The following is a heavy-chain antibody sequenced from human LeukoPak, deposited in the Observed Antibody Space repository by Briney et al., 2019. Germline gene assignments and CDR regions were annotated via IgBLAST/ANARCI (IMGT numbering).Heavy chain of an antibody. CDR2: ISRSSRHV. V-gene: IGHV3-21*01. CDR1: GFTFSDYS. J-gene: IGHJ1*01. CDR3: VRDFMGMGGTTAYLHL. D-gene: IGHD1-1*01. Sequence: GGSLRLSCAATGFTFSDYSMNWVRQAPGKGLEGVSSISRSSRHVDYGGGVKGRFTISRDNSKNYLFLQMNCLRAEDMAVYYCVRDFMGMGGTTAYLHLWGQGTLVTVSS.